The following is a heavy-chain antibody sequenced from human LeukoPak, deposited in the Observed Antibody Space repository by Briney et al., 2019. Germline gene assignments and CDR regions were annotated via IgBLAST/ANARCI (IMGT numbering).Heavy chain of an antibody. V-gene: IGHV4-34*01. CDR1: GGSFSGYY. Sequence: SETLSLTCAVYGGSFSGYYWSWIRQPPGKGLEWIGEINHSGSTNYNPSLKSRVTISVDTSKNQFSLKLSSVTAADTAVYYCAREMTRFRDAFDIWGQGTMVTVSS. CDR3: AREMTRFRDAFDI. CDR2: INHSGST. J-gene: IGHJ3*02.